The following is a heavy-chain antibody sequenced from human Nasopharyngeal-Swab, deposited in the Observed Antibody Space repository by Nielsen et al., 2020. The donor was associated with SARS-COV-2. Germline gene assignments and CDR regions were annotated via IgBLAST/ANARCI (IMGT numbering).Heavy chain of an antibody. J-gene: IGHJ3*02. D-gene: IGHD2-21*01. CDR3: AKDLLAGDAFDI. Sequence: VRQAPGKGLEWVSAISGSGGSTYYADSVKDRFTISRDNSKNTLYLQMNSLRAEDTAVYYCAKDLLAGDAFDIWGQGTMVTVSS. V-gene: IGHV3-23*01. CDR2: ISGSGGST.